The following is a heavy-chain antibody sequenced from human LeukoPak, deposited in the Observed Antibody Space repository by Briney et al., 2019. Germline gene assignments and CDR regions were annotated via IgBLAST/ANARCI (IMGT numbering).Heavy chain of an antibody. Sequence: GGSLRLSCAASGFTFSSYAMHWVRQAPDKGLEWVAVISHDGSSKYYADSVKGRFSISRDNSKNTLYLQMNGLRAEETAMYYCATPYTSGWSLYFDNWGQGTLVTVSS. D-gene: IGHD6-19*01. CDR1: GFTFSSYA. CDR3: ATPYTSGWSLYFDN. J-gene: IGHJ4*02. V-gene: IGHV3-30-3*01. CDR2: ISHDGSSK.